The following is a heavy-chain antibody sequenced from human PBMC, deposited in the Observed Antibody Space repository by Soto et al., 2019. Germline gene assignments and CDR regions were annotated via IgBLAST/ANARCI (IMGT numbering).Heavy chain of an antibody. CDR3: ATGAWANTFDK. Sequence: ASVKVSCKASGYTFTDYDIHWVRQAPGQGLEWLGLVNPHNGDTTYAQNFQGRVIVSSDTSTSTVYMELSSLTSDDTAVYYCATGAWANTFDKWGQGTLVTVSS. CDR2: VNPHNGDT. V-gene: IGHV1-46*01. CDR1: GYTFTDYD. J-gene: IGHJ4*02. D-gene: IGHD3-16*01.